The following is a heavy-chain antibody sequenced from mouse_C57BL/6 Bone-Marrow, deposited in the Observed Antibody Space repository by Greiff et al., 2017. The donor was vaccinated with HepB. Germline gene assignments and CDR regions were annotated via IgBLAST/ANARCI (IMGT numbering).Heavy chain of an antibody. CDR3: AFNWAAWFAY. D-gene: IGHD4-1*01. Sequence: VQLKQSGAELVKPGASVKLSCTASGFNFKDYYMHWVKQRTEQGLEWIGRIDPEDGETKYDPKFQGKATITADTSSNTAYLQLSSLTSEDTAVYYCAFNWAAWFAYWGQGTLVTVSA. J-gene: IGHJ3*01. CDR2: IDPEDGET. V-gene: IGHV14-2*01. CDR1: GFNFKDYY.